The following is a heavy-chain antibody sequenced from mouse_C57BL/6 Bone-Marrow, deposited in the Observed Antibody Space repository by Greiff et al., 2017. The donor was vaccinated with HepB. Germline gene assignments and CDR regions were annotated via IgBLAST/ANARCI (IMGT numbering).Heavy chain of an antibody. CDR3: ARKSPRYSNYVWYFDV. V-gene: IGHV2-2*01. Sequence: QVQLQQSGPGLVQPSQSLSITCTVSGFSLTSYGVHWVRQSPGKGLEWLGVIWSGGSTDYNAAFISRLIISKDNSKSPVFFKMNSLHADDTAKYYCARKSPRYSNYVWYFDVWGTGTTVTVSS. CDR2: IWSGGST. J-gene: IGHJ1*03. CDR1: GFSLTSYG. D-gene: IGHD2-5*01.